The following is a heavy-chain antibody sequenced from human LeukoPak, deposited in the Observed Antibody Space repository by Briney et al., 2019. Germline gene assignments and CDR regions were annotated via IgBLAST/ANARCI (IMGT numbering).Heavy chain of an antibody. Sequence: SETLSLTCAVYGGSFSGYHWSWLRQPPGKGLEWIGEINHSGSTNYNPSLKSRVTISVDTSKNQFSLKLSSVTAADTAVYYWARGPAGYYDYWGQGTLVTVSS. CDR3: ARGPAGYYDY. V-gene: IGHV4-34*01. J-gene: IGHJ4*02. CDR1: GGSFSGYH. CDR2: INHSGST.